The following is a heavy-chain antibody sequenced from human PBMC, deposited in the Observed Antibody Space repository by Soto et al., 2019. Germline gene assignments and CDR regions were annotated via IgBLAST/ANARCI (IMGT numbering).Heavy chain of an antibody. CDR2: IYHSGNT. V-gene: IGHV4-30-2*05. CDR3: ARDVGSSHGPGHPHYFDY. CDR1: GGSISSGGYS. D-gene: IGHD2-2*01. J-gene: IGHJ4*02. Sequence: PSETLSLTCAVSGGSISSGGYSWSWIRQAPGKGLEYIGYIYHSGNTYYTPSLKSRATISLDTSRNQFFLNLNSVTAADTAVYYCARDVGSSHGPGHPHYFDYWGQGTLVTVSS.